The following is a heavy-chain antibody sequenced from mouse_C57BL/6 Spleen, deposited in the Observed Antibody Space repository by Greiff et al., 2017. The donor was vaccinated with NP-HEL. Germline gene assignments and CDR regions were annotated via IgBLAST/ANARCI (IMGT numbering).Heavy chain of an antibody. CDR3: TREDYGNFYWYFDV. V-gene: IGHV5-9-1*02. J-gene: IGHJ1*03. CDR1: GFTFSSYA. CDR2: ISSGGDYI. Sequence: EVKLVESGEGLVKPGGCLKLSCAASGFTFSSYAMSWVRQTPEKRLEWVAYISSGGDYIYYADTVKGRFTISRDNARNTLYLQMSSLKSEDTAMYYCTREDYGNFYWYFDVWGTGTTVTVSS. D-gene: IGHD2-1*01.